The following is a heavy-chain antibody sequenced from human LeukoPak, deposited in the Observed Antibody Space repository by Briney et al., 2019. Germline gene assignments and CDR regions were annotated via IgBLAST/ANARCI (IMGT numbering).Heavy chain of an antibody. CDR2: ISSSSSYI. Sequence: GGSLRLSCAASGFTFSTYGMNWVRQAPGKGLEGVSSISSSSSYIYYADSVKGRFTISRDNAKNSLYLQLNSLRAEDTAVYYCARVGCSSTNCYDFDYWGQGTLVTVSS. CDR3: ARVGCSSTNCYDFDY. V-gene: IGHV3-21*01. D-gene: IGHD2-2*01. CDR1: GFTFSTYG. J-gene: IGHJ4*02.